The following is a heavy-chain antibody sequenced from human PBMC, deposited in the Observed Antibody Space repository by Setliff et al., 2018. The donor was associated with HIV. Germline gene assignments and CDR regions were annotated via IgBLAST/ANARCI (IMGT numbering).Heavy chain of an antibody. D-gene: IGHD5-18*01. CDR3: ANGNYGYPFDY. J-gene: IGHJ4*02. Sequence: GGSLRLSCAASGFTFNIYAMHWVRQAPGKGLEWVAVIWYDGSNKYYADSVKGRFTISRDNSKNTLYLQMNSLRAEDTAVYYCANGNYGYPFDYWGQGTLVTVS. CDR2: IWYDGSNK. CDR1: GFTFNIYA. V-gene: IGHV3-33*08.